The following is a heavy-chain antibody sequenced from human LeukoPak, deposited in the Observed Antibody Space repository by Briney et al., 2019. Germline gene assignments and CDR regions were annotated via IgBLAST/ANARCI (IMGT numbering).Heavy chain of an antibody. CDR1: GFTFSSYG. Sequence: PGGSLRLSCAASGFTFSSYGMHWVRQAPGKGLEWVAFIRYDGSNKYYADSVKGRFTISRDNSKNTLYLQMNSLRAEDTAVYYCAKGTWLLLESWLDYWGQGTLVTVSS. V-gene: IGHV3-30*02. CDR2: IRYDGSNK. J-gene: IGHJ4*02. CDR3: AKGTWLLLESWLDY. D-gene: IGHD3-22*01.